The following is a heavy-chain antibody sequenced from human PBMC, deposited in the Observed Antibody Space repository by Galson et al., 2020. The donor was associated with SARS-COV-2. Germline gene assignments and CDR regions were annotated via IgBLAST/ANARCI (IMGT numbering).Heavy chain of an antibody. CDR1: GGTFSSYA. CDR2: IIPILGIA. J-gene: IGHJ6*03. Sequence: SVKVSCKASGGTFSSYAISWVRQAPGQGLEWMGGIIPILGIANYAQKFQGRVTITADKSTSTAYMELSSLGSEDTAVYYCAREIELELHGNYDDYMDVWGKGTTVIVSS. V-gene: IGHV1-69*10. CDR3: AREIELELHGNYDDYMDV. D-gene: IGHD1-7*01.